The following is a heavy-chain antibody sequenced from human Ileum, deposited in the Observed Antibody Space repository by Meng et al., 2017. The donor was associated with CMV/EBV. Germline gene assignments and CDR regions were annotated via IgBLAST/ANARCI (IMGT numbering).Heavy chain of an antibody. CDR3: ARETRRNSFDP. Sequence: CCHSSGYPFTTHGLGSVGQTPGAGLEWMGWISAYNDNTNYGQRLQDRVTITTDTSASTADMELRSLRSDDTAVYYCARETRRNSFDPWGQGTLVTVSS. J-gene: IGHJ5*02. CDR2: ISAYNDNT. D-gene: IGHD6-25*01. V-gene: IGHV1-18*01. CDR1: GYPFTTHG.